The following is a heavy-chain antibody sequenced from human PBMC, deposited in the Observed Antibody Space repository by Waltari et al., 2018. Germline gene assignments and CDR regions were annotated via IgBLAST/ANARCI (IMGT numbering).Heavy chain of an antibody. J-gene: IGHJ3*02. V-gene: IGHV1-18*01. Sequence: VQLVESGGGLVQPGGSLRLSCAASGFTFSSYAMSWVRQAPGQGLEWMGWISAYNGNTNYAQKLQGRVTMTTDTSTSTAYMELRSLRSDDTAVYYCARDRPYSSGWYGDAFDIWGQGTMVTVSS. CDR1: GFTFSSYA. CDR3: ARDRPYSSGWYGDAFDI. D-gene: IGHD6-19*01. CDR2: ISAYNGNT.